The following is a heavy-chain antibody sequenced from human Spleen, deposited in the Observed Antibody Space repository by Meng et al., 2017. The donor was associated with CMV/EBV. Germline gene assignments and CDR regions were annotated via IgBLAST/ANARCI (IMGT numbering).Heavy chain of an antibody. CDR1: GFSVSLHS. V-gene: IGHV3-53*01. J-gene: IGHJ4*02. Sequence: GGSLRLSCAASGFSVSLHSINWVRQAPGRGLEWVSGTHAGAVTYYDSSLRARFTVFKDISNNAVHLQLTNVRAEDTATYYCARVNEASGLVTSYLDHWGQGTPVTVSS. CDR2: THAGAVT. D-gene: IGHD2-21*02. CDR3: ARVNEASGLVTSYLDH.